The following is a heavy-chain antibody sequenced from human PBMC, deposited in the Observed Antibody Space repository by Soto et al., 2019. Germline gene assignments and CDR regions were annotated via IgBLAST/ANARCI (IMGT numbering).Heavy chain of an antibody. CDR1: GGTFSSYA. CDR3: ARANPYYGDYAEANY. D-gene: IGHD4-17*01. V-gene: IGHV1-69*13. Sequence: ASVKVSCKASGGTFSSYAISWVRQAPGQGLEWMGGIIPIFGTANYAQKFQGRVTITADESTSTAYMELSSLRSEDTAVYYCARANPYYGDYAEANYWGQGTLVTVSS. CDR2: IIPIFGTA. J-gene: IGHJ4*02.